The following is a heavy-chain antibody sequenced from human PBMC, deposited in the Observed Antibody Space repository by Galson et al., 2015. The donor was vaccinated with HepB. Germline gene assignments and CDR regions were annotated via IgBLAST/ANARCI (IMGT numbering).Heavy chain of an antibody. Sequence: ETLSLTCTVSGGSISRSNYYRGWIRQPPGKGLEWIGSFYYSGSTYYNPSLKSRVTLSVDTSKNQFSLKLRSVTAADTAVYYCASSYYYDSSGRFDPWGQGTLVTVSS. D-gene: IGHD3-22*01. V-gene: IGHV4-39*01. CDR3: ASSYYYDSSGRFDP. CDR2: FYYSGST. J-gene: IGHJ5*02. CDR1: GGSISRSNYY.